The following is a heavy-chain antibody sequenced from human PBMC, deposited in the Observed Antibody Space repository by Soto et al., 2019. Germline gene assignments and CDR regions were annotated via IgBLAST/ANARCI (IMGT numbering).Heavy chain of an antibody. D-gene: IGHD6-6*01. CDR1: GDSISSSSYY. V-gene: IGHV4-39*01. CDR2: IYYSGST. J-gene: IGHJ4*02. Sequence: PSETLSLTCTVSGDSISSSSYYWGWIRQPPGKGLEWIGSIYYSGSTYYNPSLKSRVTISVDTSKNQFSLKLSSVTAADTAVYYSARQLGLGPEDYWGQGTLVTVSS. CDR3: ARQLGLGPEDY.